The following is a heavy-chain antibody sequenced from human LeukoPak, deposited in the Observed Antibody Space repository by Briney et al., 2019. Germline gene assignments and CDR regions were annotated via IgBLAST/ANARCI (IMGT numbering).Heavy chain of an antibody. CDR1: GYTFSSHD. CDR3: ARESTVVTPHFQH. Sequence: GASVKVSCKASGYTFSSHDINWVRQVPGHGLEWMGWMNPNSGSTGYAQKFQGRVTMTRDTSISTAYMELSRLRSDDTAVYYCARESTVVTPHFQHWGQGTLVTVSS. J-gene: IGHJ1*01. CDR2: MNPNSGST. D-gene: IGHD4-23*01. V-gene: IGHV1-8*01.